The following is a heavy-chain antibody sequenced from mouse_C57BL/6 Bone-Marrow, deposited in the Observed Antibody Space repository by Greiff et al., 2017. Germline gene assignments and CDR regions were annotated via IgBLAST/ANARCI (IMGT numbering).Heavy chain of an antibody. J-gene: IGHJ4*01. CDR2: IWSGGST. CDR1: GFSLTSYG. Sequence: VQLQQSGPGLVQPSQSLSITCTVSGFSLTSYGVHWVRQSPGKGLEWMGVIWSGGSTDYNAAFISRLSISKDNYKSQVFFKMNSLQADETAIYYCARKGLHYAIDYWGQGTAVTVSA. D-gene: IGHD6-1*01. V-gene: IGHV2-2*01. CDR3: ARKGLHYAIDY.